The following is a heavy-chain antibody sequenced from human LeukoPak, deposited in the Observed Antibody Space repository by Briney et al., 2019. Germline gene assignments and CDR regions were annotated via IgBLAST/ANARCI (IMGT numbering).Heavy chain of an antibody. D-gene: IGHD5-12*01. Sequence: SETLSLTCAVYGGSFRGYYWSWIRQPPGKGLEWIGEINHSGSTNYNPSLKSRVTISVDTSKNQFSLKLSSVTAADTAVYYCARGLRPMYLYDYWGQGTLVTVSS. J-gene: IGHJ4*02. V-gene: IGHV4-34*01. CDR2: INHSGST. CDR3: ARGLRPMYLYDY. CDR1: GGSFRGYY.